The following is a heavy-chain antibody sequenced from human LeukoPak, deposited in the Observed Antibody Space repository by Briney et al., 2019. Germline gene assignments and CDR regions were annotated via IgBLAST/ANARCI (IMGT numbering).Heavy chain of an antibody. D-gene: IGHD4-23*01. CDR1: GFTFSSYA. CDR3: ARDYGGSSPFDY. V-gene: IGHV3-48*03. CDR2: ISSSGSTI. J-gene: IGHJ4*02. Sequence: GGPLRLSCAASGFTFSSYAMSWVRQAPGKGLEWVSYISSSGSTIYYADSVKGRFTISRDNAKNSLYLQMNSLRAEDTAVYYCARDYGGSSPFDYWGQGTLVTVSS.